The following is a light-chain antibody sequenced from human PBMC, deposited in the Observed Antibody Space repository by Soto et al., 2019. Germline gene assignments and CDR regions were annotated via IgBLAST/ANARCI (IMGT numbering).Light chain of an antibody. CDR1: SSNIGSRYD. CDR2: ANS. V-gene: IGLV1-40*01. J-gene: IGLJ2*01. Sequence: QSALTQPPSVSGAPGQRVTISCTGGSSNIGSRYDVHWYQQLPGTAPKLLIYANSNRPSGVPDRFSGSKSGTSASLAISGLQTEDEADYYCQSYDSNLSGVVFGGGTKVTVL. CDR3: QSYDSNLSGVV.